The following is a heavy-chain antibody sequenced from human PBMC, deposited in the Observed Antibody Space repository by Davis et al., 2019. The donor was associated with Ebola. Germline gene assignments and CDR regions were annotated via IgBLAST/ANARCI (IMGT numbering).Heavy chain of an antibody. D-gene: IGHD6-13*01. J-gene: IGHJ4*02. CDR2: ISWNSGTI. V-gene: IGHV3-9*01. Sequence: SLKISCAASGFTFSSYWMHWVRQAPGKGLEWVSGISWNSGTIGYADSVKGRLTTSRDNAKNCLYLQMNSLRPEDTALYYCAKDVDSSSWYSVHLGYWGQGTLVTVSS. CDR1: GFTFSSYW. CDR3: AKDVDSSSWYSVHLGY.